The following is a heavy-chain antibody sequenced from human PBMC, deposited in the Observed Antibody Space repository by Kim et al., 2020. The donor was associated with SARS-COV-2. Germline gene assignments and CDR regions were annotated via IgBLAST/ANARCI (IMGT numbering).Heavy chain of an antibody. Sequence: GGSLRLSCSASGFTFSNFAMHWVRQAPGKGLEYVSAISDNGYSTYYPDSVRGRFTISRDNSKNTLYLQMSGLRTEDTAVYYCVNRARYFFDSTWGQGTLVTVSS. CDR2: ISDNGYST. CDR1: GFTFSNFA. D-gene: IGHD3-22*01. CDR3: VNRARYFFDST. V-gene: IGHV3-64D*09. J-gene: IGHJ4*02.